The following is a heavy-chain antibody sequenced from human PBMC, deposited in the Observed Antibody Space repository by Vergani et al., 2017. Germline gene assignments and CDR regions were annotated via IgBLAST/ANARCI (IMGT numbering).Heavy chain of an antibody. CDR1: GFTFSSYA. CDR2: ISYDGSNK. J-gene: IGHJ4*02. V-gene: IGHV3-30-3*01. Sequence: QVQLVESGGGVVQPGRSLRLSCAASGFTFSSYAMHWVRQAPGKGLEWVAVISYDGSNKYYADSVKGRFTISRDNSKNTLYLQMNSLRAEDTAVYYCARDLAGATDYRGQGTLVTVSS. CDR3: ARDLAGATDY. D-gene: IGHD1-26*01.